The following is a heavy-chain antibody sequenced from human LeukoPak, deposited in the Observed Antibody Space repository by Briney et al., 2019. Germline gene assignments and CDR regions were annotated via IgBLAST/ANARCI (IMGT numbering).Heavy chain of an antibody. CDR2: ISTSGNTI. V-gene: IGHV3-11*01. D-gene: IGHD2-2*01. J-gene: IGHJ3*02. Sequence: PGGSLRLSCAASGFTFSDYYMTWIRQAPGKGLEWVSYISTSGNTIYYADSVKGRFTISRDNSKNTLYLQMNSLRAEDTAVYYCAKPTCSSTSCYSRMDAFDIWGQGTMVTVSS. CDR1: GFTFSDYY. CDR3: AKPTCSSTSCYSRMDAFDI.